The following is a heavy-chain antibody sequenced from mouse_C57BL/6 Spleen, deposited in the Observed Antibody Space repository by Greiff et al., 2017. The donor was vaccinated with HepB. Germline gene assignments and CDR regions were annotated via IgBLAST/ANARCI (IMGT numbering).Heavy chain of an antibody. J-gene: IGHJ2*01. D-gene: IGHD3-3*01. CDR2: IDPSDSYT. V-gene: IGHV1-69*01. CDR3: ARGGGDSYSFDY. Sequence: VQLQQPGAELVMPGASVKLSCKASGYTFTSYWMHWVKQRPGQGLEWIGEIDPSDSYTNYNQKFKGKSTLTVDKSSSTAYMQLSSLTSEDSAVYYCARGGGDSYSFDYWGQGTTLTVSS. CDR1: GYTFTSYW.